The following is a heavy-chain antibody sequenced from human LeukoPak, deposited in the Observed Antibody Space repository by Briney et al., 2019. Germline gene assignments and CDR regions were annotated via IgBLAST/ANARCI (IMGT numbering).Heavy chain of an antibody. CDR2: INSDGSTT. V-gene: IGHV3-74*01. CDR1: GFTFSSYW. Sequence: PGGSLRLSCAASGFTFSSYWMHWVRQAPGQGLVWVSGINSDGSTTNYADSVKGRFTISRDNARNTLYLQMNSLRAEDTAVYYCANYNGDYLDYWGQGTLVAVSS. CDR3: ANYNGDYLDY. J-gene: IGHJ4*02. D-gene: IGHD5-24*01.